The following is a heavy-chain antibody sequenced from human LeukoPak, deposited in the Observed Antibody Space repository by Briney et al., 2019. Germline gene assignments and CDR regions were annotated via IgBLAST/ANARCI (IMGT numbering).Heavy chain of an antibody. CDR2: ISSSGSTI. V-gene: IGHV3-48*03. J-gene: IGHJ3*02. Sequence: PGGSLRLSCAASGFTFSSYEMNWVRQAPGKGLEWVSYISSSGSTIYYADSVKGRFTISRDNAKNSLYLQMNSLRAEDTAVYYCARDCLRLRRAPDAFDIWGQGTMVTVSS. D-gene: IGHD2-15*01. CDR3: ARDCLRLRRAPDAFDI. CDR1: GFTFSSYE.